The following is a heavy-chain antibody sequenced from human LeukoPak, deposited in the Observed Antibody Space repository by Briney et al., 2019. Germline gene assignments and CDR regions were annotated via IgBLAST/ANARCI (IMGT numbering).Heavy chain of an antibody. CDR1: GGSISSGDYY. CDR3: ARDRLRFLGGGGGNWFDP. V-gene: IGHV4-30-4*08. CDR2: IYYSGST. J-gene: IGHJ5*02. D-gene: IGHD3-3*01. Sequence: SQTLSLTCTVSGGSISSGDYYWSWIRQPPGKGLEWIGYIYYSGSTYYNPSLKSRVTISVDTSKNQFSLKLSSVTAADTAVYSCARDRLRFLGGGGGNWFDPWGQGTLVTVSS.